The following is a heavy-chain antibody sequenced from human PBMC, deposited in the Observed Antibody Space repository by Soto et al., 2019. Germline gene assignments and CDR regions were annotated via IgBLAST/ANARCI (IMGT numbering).Heavy chain of an antibody. Sequence: XPVKVSCRASGYTCTSYGIIWVRQAPGQGLEWMGWISAYNGNTNYAQKLQGRVTMTTDTSTSTAYMELRSLRSDDTAVYYCAAGDFNFGLAARQLDYWGQGTLVTVSS. CDR2: ISAYNGNT. V-gene: IGHV1-18*04. J-gene: IGHJ4*02. D-gene: IGHD6-6*01. CDR1: GYTCTSYG. CDR3: AAGDFNFGLAARQLDY.